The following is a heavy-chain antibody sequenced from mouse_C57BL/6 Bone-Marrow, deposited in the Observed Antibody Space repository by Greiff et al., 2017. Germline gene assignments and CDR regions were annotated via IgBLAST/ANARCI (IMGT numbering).Heavy chain of an antibody. Sequence: VQLQQSGAELVRPGASVKLSCTASGFNIKDDYMHWVKQRPEQGLEWIGWIDPENGDTEYASKFQGKATITADTSSNTAYLQISSLTSEDTAVYYCTTDYGDVWGTGTMVTVSS. CDR1: GFNIKDDY. CDR3: TTDYGDV. CDR2: IDPENGDT. D-gene: IGHD2-4*01. V-gene: IGHV14-4*01. J-gene: IGHJ1*03.